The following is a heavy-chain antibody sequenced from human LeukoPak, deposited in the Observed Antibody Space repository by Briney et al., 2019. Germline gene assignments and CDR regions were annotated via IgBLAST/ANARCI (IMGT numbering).Heavy chain of an antibody. Sequence: ASVKVSCKVSGCTLTELSMHWVRQAPGKGLEWMGGFDPEDGETIYAQKFQGRVTMTEDTSTDTAYMELSSLRSEDTAVYFCATDYYGSGSYSPQAFDIWGQGTMVTVSS. V-gene: IGHV1-24*01. CDR2: FDPEDGET. J-gene: IGHJ3*02. D-gene: IGHD3-10*01. CDR1: GCTLTELS. CDR3: ATDYYGSGSYSPQAFDI.